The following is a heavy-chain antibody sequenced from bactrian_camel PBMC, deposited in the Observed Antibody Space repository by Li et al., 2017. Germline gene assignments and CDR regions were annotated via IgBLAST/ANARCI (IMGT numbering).Heavy chain of an antibody. Sequence: VESGGGSVQDGGSLTLSCTASGYTYRRDCMGWFRQAPGQEREGVATIYTGGGAGGGATYYADSVKGRFTISQDHAKNTVYLQMNSLEPEDTAIYYCAADLRAYCSANGPRESHAVWGRGTQVTVS. J-gene: IGHJ4*01. CDR3: AADLRAYCSANGPRESHAV. CDR1: GYTYRRDC. V-gene: IGHV3S25*01. CDR2: IYTGGGAGGGAT. D-gene: IGHD1*01.